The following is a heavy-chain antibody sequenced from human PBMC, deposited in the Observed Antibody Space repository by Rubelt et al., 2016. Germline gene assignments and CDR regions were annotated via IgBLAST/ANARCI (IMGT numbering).Heavy chain of an antibody. V-gene: IGHV4-39*07. D-gene: IGHD3-3*01. J-gene: IGHJ4*02. Sequence: QLQLQESGPGLVKPSETLSLTCTVSGGSISSSSYYWSWIRQPPGKGLEWIGEINHSGSTNYNPSLKGRVAISVDTSKNHFSLRLGSVTAADTAVYYYARGYDFWNGYYLDYWGRGNLVTVSS. CDR3: ARGYDFWNGYYLDY. CDR1: GGSISSSSYY. CDR2: INHSGST.